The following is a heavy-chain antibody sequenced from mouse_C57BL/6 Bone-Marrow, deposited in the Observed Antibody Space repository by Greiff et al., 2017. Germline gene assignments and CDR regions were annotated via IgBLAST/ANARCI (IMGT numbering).Heavy chain of an antibody. J-gene: IGHJ2*01. D-gene: IGHD1-1*01. V-gene: IGHV14-4*01. Sequence: EVQLQESGAELVRPGDSLTLSCTATGFNIKDDYIHRVMRRLERDQVWIGWIDRENGDTEYAPKFQVKVPITADTSANTAYLQLSSLTSEDTTVYYFTTEDYYDESYFDYWGQGTTLTVSS. CDR3: TTEDYYDESYFDY. CDR2: IDRENGDT. CDR1: GFNIKDDY.